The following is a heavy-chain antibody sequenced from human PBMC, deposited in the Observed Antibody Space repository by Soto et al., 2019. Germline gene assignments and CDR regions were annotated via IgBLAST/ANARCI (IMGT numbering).Heavy chain of an antibody. J-gene: IGHJ6*02. Sequence: ASVKVSCKASGYTFTSYAMHWVRQAPGQRLEWMGWISAYNGNTNYAQKLQGRVTMTTDTSTSTAYMELRSLRSDDTAVYYCARDSDTAMVIDYYGMDVWGQGTTVTVSS. CDR1: GYTFTSYA. CDR3: ARDSDTAMVIDYYGMDV. V-gene: IGHV1-18*01. CDR2: ISAYNGNT. D-gene: IGHD5-18*01.